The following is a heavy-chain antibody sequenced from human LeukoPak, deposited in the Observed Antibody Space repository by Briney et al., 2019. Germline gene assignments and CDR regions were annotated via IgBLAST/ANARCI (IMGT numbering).Heavy chain of an antibody. CDR3: ARAYQTDY. J-gene: IGHJ4*02. Sequence: PGGSLRLSCAASGFTFSTYEMNWVRQAPGKGLEWVPYISSSGSGKYYAEFVKGRFTISRDNAKNSLYLQMNSLRAEDTAVYFCARAYQTDYWGQGTLVTVSS. CDR2: ISSSGSGK. D-gene: IGHD2-2*01. V-gene: IGHV3-48*03. CDR1: GFTFSTYE.